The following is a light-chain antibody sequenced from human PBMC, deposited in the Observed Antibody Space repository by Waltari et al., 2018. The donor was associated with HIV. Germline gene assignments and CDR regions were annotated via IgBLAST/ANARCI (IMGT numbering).Light chain of an antibody. CDR3: QQYGGSPLT. J-gene: IGKJ4*01. CDR2: GSS. V-gene: IGKV3-20*01. Sequence: EIVLTQSPGTLSLSPGERATLSCRASQSVTSNFLAWYQQKPGQAPILLIYGSSNRATGIPDRFSGSGSGTDFTLTISRLETEDFAVYYCQQYGGSPLTFGGGTKVEIK. CDR1: QSVTSNF.